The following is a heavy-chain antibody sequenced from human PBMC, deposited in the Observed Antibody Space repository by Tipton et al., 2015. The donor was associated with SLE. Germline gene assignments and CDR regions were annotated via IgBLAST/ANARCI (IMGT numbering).Heavy chain of an antibody. J-gene: IGHJ4*02. CDR3: AREGPFGELSH. CDR2: IYNSGNT. V-gene: IGHV4-31*03. D-gene: IGHD3-10*01. CDR1: GDSISSSSYY. Sequence: TLSLTCSVSGDSISSSSYYWSWIRLHPGKGLEWIGYIYNSGNTYYNPSLKSRLTISVDTSKNQFSLKLSSVTAADTAVYYCAREGPFGELSHWGQGTLVTVSS.